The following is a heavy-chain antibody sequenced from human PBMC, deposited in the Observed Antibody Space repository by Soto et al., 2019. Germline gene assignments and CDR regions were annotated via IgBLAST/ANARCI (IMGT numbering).Heavy chain of an antibody. J-gene: IGHJ4*02. V-gene: IGHV2-5*02. CDR2: IYWDDER. D-gene: IGHD5-12*01. CDR1: GISLTTSAVG. Sequence: GSGPTLVNPTQTLTLTCTFSGISLTTSAVGVAWIRQPPGKALEWLALIYWDDERRYNSSLKSRLTIAKDTSRNQVVLTMTNMDPVDTATYYCAHRLLYSDYEGFHYWGQGILVTVSS. CDR3: AHRLLYSDYEGFHY.